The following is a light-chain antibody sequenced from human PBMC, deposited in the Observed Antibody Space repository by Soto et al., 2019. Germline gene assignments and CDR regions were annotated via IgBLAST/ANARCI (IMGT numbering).Light chain of an antibody. J-gene: IGLJ1*01. CDR2: RNN. Sequence: QSVLTQPPSASGTPGQRVTISCSGSSSNIGSDYVYWYQQFPGTAPKLLINRNNQRPSGVPDRFSGSKSGTSAPLAISGLRSEDEADYYCAAWDDSLSGYVFGTGTKVTVL. CDR3: AAWDDSLSGYV. V-gene: IGLV1-47*01. CDR1: SSNIGSDY.